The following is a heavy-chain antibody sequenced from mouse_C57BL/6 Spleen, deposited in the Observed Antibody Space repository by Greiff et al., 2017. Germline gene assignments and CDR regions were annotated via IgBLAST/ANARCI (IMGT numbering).Heavy chain of an antibody. D-gene: IGHD2-5*01. Sequence: EVMLVESGGDLVKPGGSLKLSCAASGFTFSSYGMSWVRQTPDKRLEWVATISSGGSYTYYPDSVKGRFTISRDNAKNTLYLQMSSLKSEDTAMYYCASGDMSNYPYWYFDVWGTGTTVTVSS. CDR1: GFTFSSYG. CDR3: ASGDMSNYPYWYFDV. J-gene: IGHJ1*03. CDR2: ISSGGSYT. V-gene: IGHV5-6*01.